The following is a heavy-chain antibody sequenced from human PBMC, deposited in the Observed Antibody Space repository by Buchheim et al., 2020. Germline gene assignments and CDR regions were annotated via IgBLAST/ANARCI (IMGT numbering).Heavy chain of an antibody. Sequence: EVQLVESGGGLVQPGGSLRLSCSASGFTISSYWMHWVRQAPGKGLVWVSRINNDASSISYADSVKGRFTISSDNAKNTLYLQMNGLRVEDTAVYYCATEGQGYYMDVWGRGTT. CDR1: GFTISSYW. V-gene: IGHV3-74*01. CDR2: INNDASSI. J-gene: IGHJ6*03. CDR3: ATEGQGYYMDV.